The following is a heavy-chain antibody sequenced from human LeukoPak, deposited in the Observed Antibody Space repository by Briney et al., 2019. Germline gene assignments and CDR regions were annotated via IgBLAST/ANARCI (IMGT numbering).Heavy chain of an antibody. D-gene: IGHD3-10*02. Sequence: PGGSLRLSCAASGFTFSSHAMVWVRQAPGKGLEWVSFISYDGSNKVHADSVMGRFTIPRDNAKNSLYLQMNSLRAEDTAVYYCAELGITMIGGVWGKGTTVTISS. CDR3: AELGITMIGGV. CDR1: GFTFSSHA. V-gene: IGHV3-30-3*01. CDR2: ISYDGSNK. J-gene: IGHJ6*04.